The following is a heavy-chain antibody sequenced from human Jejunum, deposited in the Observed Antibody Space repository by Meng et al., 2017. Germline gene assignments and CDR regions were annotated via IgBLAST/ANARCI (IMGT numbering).Heavy chain of an antibody. V-gene: IGHV4-39*07. D-gene: IGHD6-13*01. CDR1: GGSISTAGYY. J-gene: IGHJ5*02. Sequence: LQPEESGPGLVKPSETLSLPCAVSGGSISTAGYYWGWIRQSPGKGLELIGSIFYSGATYYNPSLKSRVTISIDTSKNQFSLKMNSVTAADTAVYYCARDTAGFGHWGQGTLVTVSS. CDR3: ARDTAGFGH. CDR2: IFYSGAT.